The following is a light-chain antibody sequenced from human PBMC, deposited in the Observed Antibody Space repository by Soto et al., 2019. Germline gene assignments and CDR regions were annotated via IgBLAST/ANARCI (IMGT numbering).Light chain of an antibody. J-gene: IGKJ4*01. CDR1: QCIRNY. Sequence: GDSVPITCLASQCIRNYLAWDHQKPGKVPTLLIYAASTLQSGVPSRFSGSGSGTDFTLTTSGLQPEDFATYYCQQLDAYPLTFGGGTKVDI. CDR2: AAS. V-gene: IGKV1-9*01. CDR3: QQLDAYPLT.